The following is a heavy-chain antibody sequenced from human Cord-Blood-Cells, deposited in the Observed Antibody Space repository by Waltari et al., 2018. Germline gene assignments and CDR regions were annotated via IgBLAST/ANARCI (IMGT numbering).Heavy chain of an antibody. CDR1: GYTFTSYA. V-gene: IGHV1-3*01. J-gene: IGHJ2*01. D-gene: IGHD6-6*01. CDR3: ARGSSSTYWYFDL. CDR2: INAGNCNT. Sequence: QVQLVQSGAEVKKPGASVKVSCKASGYTFTSYAMHWMRQAPGERLEWIGWINAGNCNTKYSQKFQGRVTITRDTSASTAYMELSSLRSEDTAVYYCARGSSSTYWYFDLWGRGTLVTVSS.